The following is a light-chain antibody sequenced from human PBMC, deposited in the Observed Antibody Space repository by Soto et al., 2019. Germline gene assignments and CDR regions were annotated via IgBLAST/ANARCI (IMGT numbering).Light chain of an antibody. Sequence: EVVMTQSPASLSASAGERVTLSCRASQTVHNNLAWYQQRPGQAPSLLIYDASNRATGIPSRFSGSGSGTDFTLTISSLQPEDVAIYYCQQDNNFPLTFGRGTNVEIK. V-gene: IGKV3-15*01. CDR2: DAS. CDR3: QQDNNFPLT. J-gene: IGKJ4*01. CDR1: QTVHNN.